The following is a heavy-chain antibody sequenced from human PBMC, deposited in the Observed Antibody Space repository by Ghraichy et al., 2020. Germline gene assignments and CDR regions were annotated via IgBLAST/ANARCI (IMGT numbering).Heavy chain of an antibody. CDR2: IYYSGTS. CDR1: GGSFSSPDSY. Sequence: SQTLSLTCTVSGGSFSSPDSYWGWIRQPPGKGLEWIAHIYYSGTSYYNPALRSRVSISVDTSKKQFSLRLSSVTAADTATYYCARRFCDGVACYNGYYFDFWGQGTLVTVSS. D-gene: IGHD2-21*02. CDR3: ARRFCDGVACYNGYYFDF. J-gene: IGHJ4*02. V-gene: IGHV4-39*01.